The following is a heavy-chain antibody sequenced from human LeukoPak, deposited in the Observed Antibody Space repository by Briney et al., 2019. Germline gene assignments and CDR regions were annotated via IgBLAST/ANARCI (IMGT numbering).Heavy chain of an antibody. CDR3: ARGVGVVVAATLPFDY. V-gene: IGHV4-31*03. CDR1: GGSISSGGYY. CDR2: IYYSGST. D-gene: IGHD2-15*01. Sequence: PSQTLSLTCTVSGGSISSGGYYWSWIRQHPGKGLEWIGYIYYSGSTYYNPSLKSRVTISVHTSKNQFSLKLSSVTAADTAVYYCARGVGVVVAATLPFDYWGQGTLVTVSS. J-gene: IGHJ4*02.